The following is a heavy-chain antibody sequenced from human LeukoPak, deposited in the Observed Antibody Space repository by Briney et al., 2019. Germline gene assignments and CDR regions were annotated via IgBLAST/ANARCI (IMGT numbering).Heavy chain of an antibody. CDR1: GFTFGSYA. CDR3: AKIKARGVVVAANDY. CDR2: ISGSGGGT. D-gene: IGHD2-15*01. J-gene: IGHJ4*02. Sequence: GGSLRLSCAASGFTFGSYAMSWVRQAPGKGLEWVSAISGSGGGTYYADSVKGRFTISRDNSKNTLYLQMNSLRAEDTAVYYCAKIKARGVVVAANDYWGQGTLVTVSS. V-gene: IGHV3-23*01.